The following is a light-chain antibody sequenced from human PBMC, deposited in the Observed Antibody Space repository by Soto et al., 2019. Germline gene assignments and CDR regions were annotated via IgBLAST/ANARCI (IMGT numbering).Light chain of an antibody. Sequence: QPVLTQPPPASGTPGQRVTISCSGSSSNIESNYVYWYQQLPGSAPKLLIYRNDQRPSGVPDRFSGSKSGTSASLAISGLRSEDEADYYCAAWDDSLSALVFGGGTQLTVL. CDR2: RND. V-gene: IGLV1-47*01. CDR3: AAWDDSLSALV. CDR1: SSNIESNY. J-gene: IGLJ3*02.